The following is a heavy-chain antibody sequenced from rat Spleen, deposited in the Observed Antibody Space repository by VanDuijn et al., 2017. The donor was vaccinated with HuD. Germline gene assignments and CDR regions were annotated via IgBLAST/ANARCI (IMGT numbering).Heavy chain of an antibody. CDR2: ISTGGGNT. J-gene: IGHJ2*01. D-gene: IGHD4-3*01. Sequence: EVQLVESDGGLVQPGRSLKLSCAASGFNFSDYYMAWVRQAPTKGLEWVASISTGGGNTYYRDSVKGRFTISRDNAKSTLYLQMDSLRSEDTATYYCASLIIRDYWGQGVMVTVSS. V-gene: IGHV5-25*01. CDR1: GFNFSDYY. CDR3: ASLIIRDY.